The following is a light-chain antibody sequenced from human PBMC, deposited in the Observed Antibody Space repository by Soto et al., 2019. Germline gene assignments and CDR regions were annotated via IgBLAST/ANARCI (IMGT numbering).Light chain of an antibody. CDR3: GTWDSSLSAVV. CDR2: DNN. V-gene: IGLV1-51*01. Sequence: QCALKQALSVSAVPGQEGTIFCTGSSSNIGNNYVSWYQQLPGTAPKLLIYDNNKRPSGIPDRFSGSKSGTSATLGITGLQTGDEDDYYCGTWDSSLSAVVFGGGTKVTVL. CDR1: SSNIGNNY. J-gene: IGLJ2*01.